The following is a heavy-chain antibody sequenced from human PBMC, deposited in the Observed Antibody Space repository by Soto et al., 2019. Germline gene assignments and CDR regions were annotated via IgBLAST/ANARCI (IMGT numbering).Heavy chain of an antibody. V-gene: IGHV4-31*03. CDR3: ARDLGRGWFDP. J-gene: IGHJ5*02. CDR2: IYYSGST. Sequence: SETLSLTCTVSGGSISSGGYYWSWIRQHPGKGLEWIGYIYYSGSTYYNPSLKSRVTLSLDTSKNQFSLKLSSVTAADTAVYYCARDLGRGWFDPWGQGTLVTVSS. CDR1: GGSISSGGYY.